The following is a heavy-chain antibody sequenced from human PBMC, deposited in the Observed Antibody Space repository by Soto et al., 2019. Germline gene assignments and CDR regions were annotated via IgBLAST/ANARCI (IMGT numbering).Heavy chain of an antibody. D-gene: IGHD2-21*02. J-gene: IGHJ4*02. V-gene: IGHV3-23*01. CDR1: GFTFDDYA. CDR3: AKESSIVVVTAGRDY. Sequence: GGSLRLSCAASGFTFDDYAMHWVRQAPGKGLEWVSAISGSGGSTYYADSVKGRFTISRDNSKNTLYLQMNSLRAEDTAVYYCAKESSIVVVTAGRDYWGQGTLVTVSS. CDR2: ISGSGGST.